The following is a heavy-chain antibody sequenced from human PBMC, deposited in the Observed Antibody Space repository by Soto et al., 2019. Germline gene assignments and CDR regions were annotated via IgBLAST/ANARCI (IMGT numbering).Heavy chain of an antibody. CDR2: ISSNGGST. V-gene: IGHV3-64D*08. CDR3: VKDSSRGYSYGCSGY. J-gene: IGHJ4*02. Sequence: PGGSLRLSCSASGFTFSSYAMHWVRQAPGKGLEYVSAISSNGGSTYYADSVKGRFTISRDNSKNTLYLQMSSLRAEDTAVYYCVKDSSRGYSYGCSGYWGQGTLVTVSS. CDR1: GFTFSSYA. D-gene: IGHD5-18*01.